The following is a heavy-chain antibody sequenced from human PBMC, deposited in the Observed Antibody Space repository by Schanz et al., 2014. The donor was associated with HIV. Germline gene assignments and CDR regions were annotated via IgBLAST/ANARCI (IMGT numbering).Heavy chain of an antibody. CDR3: ATLVVIIMEEKWFDP. J-gene: IGHJ5*02. CDR2: ISSNTNYI. Sequence: EVQLVESGGGLVKPGGSLRLSCAASGFTFNNYGVNWVRQAPGKGLEWISSISSNTNYINYADSVKGRFTISRDNAKNXXYLQMNSLRAEDTAVYYCATLVVIIMEEKWFDPWGQGTLVTVSS. V-gene: IGHV3-21*04. CDR1: GFTFNNYG. D-gene: IGHD3-22*01.